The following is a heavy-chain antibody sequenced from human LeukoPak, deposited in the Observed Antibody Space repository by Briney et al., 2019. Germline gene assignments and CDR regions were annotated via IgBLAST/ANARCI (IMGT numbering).Heavy chain of an antibody. V-gene: IGHV3-21*04. CDR3: ARDRRIVVVTATNYFDY. CDR1: GFTFSSYS. J-gene: IGHJ4*02. CDR2: ISSSSSYI. D-gene: IGHD2-21*02. Sequence: GGSLRLSCAASGFTFSSYSMNWVRQAPGKGLEWVSSISSSSSYIYYADSVKGRFTISRDNAKNSLYLQMNSLRAEDTAVYYCARDRRIVVVTATNYFDYWGQGTLVTVSS.